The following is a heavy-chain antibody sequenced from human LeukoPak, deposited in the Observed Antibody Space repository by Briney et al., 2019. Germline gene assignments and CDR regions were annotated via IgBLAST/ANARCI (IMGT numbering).Heavy chain of an antibody. J-gene: IGHJ4*02. Sequence: SETLSLTCTVSGYSISSGYYWDWIRQPPGKGLEWIGSIYHSGSTYYNPSLKSRVTISVDTSKNQFSLKLSSVTAADTAVYYCARVDYWGQGTLVTVSS. CDR2: IYHSGST. CDR3: ARVDY. CDR1: GYSISSGYY. V-gene: IGHV4-38-2*02.